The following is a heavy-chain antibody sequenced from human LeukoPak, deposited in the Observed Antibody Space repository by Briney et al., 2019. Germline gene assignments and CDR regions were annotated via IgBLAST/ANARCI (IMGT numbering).Heavy chain of an antibody. Sequence: ASVKVSCKASGYTFTGYYMHWVRQAPGQGLEWMGWINPNSGGTNYAQKFQGRVIMTRDTSISTAYMELSRLRSDDTAVYYCARHDYYDSSGYSLVDYWGQGTLVTVSS. CDR1: GYTFTGYY. D-gene: IGHD3-22*01. CDR2: INPNSGGT. CDR3: ARHDYYDSSGYSLVDY. V-gene: IGHV1-2*02. J-gene: IGHJ4*02.